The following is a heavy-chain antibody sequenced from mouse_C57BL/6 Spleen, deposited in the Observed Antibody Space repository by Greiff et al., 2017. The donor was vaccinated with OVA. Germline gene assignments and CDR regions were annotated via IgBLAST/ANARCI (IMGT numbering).Heavy chain of an antibody. Sequence: EVQVVESGGGLVKPGGSLKLSCAASGFTFSDYGMHWVRQAPEKGLEWVAYISSGSSTIYYADTVKGRFTISRDNAKNTLFLQMTSLRSEDTAMYYCASYDDYAMDYGGQGTSVTVSS. J-gene: IGHJ4*01. V-gene: IGHV5-17*01. CDR2: ISSGSSTI. D-gene: IGHD2-12*01. CDR1: GFTFSDYG. CDR3: ASYDDYAMDY.